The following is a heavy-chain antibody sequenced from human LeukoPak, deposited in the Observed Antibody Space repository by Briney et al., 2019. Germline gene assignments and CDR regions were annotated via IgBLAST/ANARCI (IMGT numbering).Heavy chain of an antibody. D-gene: IGHD3-9*01. CDR2: ISSGTSI. V-gene: IGHV3-69-1*01. CDR3: ARYETPYYDILTGGYFQH. CDR1: GFTFSDYY. Sequence: GGSLRLSCTASGFTFSDYYMSWIRRAPGKGLEWISYISSGTSIYYADSVKGRFTISRDNSKNTLYLQMNSLRAGDTAVYYCARYETPYYDILTGGYFQHWGQGTLVTVSS. J-gene: IGHJ1*01.